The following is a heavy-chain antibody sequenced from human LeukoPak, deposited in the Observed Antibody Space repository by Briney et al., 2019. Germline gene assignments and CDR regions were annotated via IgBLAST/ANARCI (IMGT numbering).Heavy chain of an antibody. CDR2: ISTYNGDT. V-gene: IGHV1-18*01. D-gene: IGHD3-3*01. CDR1: GYTFTTYG. CDR3: ARNLAPYYDFWSGSYY. J-gene: IGHJ4*02. Sequence: ASVKVSCKASGYTFTTYGIGWVRQAPGQGLEWMGWISTYNGDTNYAQNLQGRVTLTTDTSTNIAYMELRSLRSDDTAVYYCARNLAPYYDFWSGSYYWGQGTLVTVSS.